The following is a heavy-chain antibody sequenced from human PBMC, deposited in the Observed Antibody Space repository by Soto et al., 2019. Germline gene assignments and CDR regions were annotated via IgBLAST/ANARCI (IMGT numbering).Heavy chain of an antibody. Sequence: AASVKVSCKVSGYTLTELSMHWVRQAPGKGLEWMGGFDPEDGETIYAQKFQGRVTMTEDTSTDTAYMELSSLRSEDTAVYYCNAAYCSSTSCPFDPWGQGTLVTVSS. J-gene: IGHJ5*02. D-gene: IGHD2-2*01. CDR2: FDPEDGET. CDR3: NAAYCSSTSCPFDP. V-gene: IGHV1-24*01. CDR1: GYTLTELS.